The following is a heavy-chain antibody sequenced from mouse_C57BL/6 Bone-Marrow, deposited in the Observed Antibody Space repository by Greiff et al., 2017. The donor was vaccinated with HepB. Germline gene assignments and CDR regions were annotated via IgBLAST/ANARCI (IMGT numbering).Heavy chain of an antibody. V-gene: IGHV5-9-1*02. CDR1: GFTFSSYA. D-gene: IGHD1-1*01. J-gene: IGHJ2*01. CDR2: ISSGGDYI. CDR3: TRDHYYGSSSYYFDY. Sequence: EVNLVESGEGLVKPGGSLKLSCAASGFTFSSYAMSWVRQTPEKRLEWVAYISSGGDYIYYADTVKGRFTISRDNARNTLYLQMSSLKSEDTAMYYCTRDHYYGSSSYYFDYWGQGTTLTVSS.